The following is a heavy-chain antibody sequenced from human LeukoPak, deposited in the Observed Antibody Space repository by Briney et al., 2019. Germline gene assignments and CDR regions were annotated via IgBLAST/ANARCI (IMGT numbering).Heavy chain of an antibody. D-gene: IGHD6-13*01. V-gene: IGHV3-33*06. CDR3: AKDLSPFPQQQRDY. CDR2: IWYDGSNK. J-gene: IGHJ4*02. CDR1: GFTFSSYG. Sequence: GGSLRLSCAASGFTFSSYGMHWVRQAPGKGLEWVAVIWYDGSNKYYADSVKGRFTISGDNSKNTLYLQMNSLRAEDTAVYYCAKDLSPFPQQQRDYWGEGTLVTVSS.